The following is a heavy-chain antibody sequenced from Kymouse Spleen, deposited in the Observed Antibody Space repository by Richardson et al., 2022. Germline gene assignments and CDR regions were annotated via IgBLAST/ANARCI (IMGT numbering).Heavy chain of an antibody. J-gene: IGHJ6*02. D-gene: IGHD2-15*01,IGHD2-21*02,IGHD4-23*01. CDR3: ARGVDYGMDV. V-gene: IGHV4-34*01. CDR1: GGSFSGYY. CDR2: INHSGST. Sequence: QVQLQQWGAGLLKPSETLSLTCAVYGGSFSGYYWSWIRQPPGKGLEWIGEINHSGSTNYNPSLKSRVTISVDTSKNQFSLKLSSVTAADTAVYYCARGVDYGMDVWGQGTTVTVSS.